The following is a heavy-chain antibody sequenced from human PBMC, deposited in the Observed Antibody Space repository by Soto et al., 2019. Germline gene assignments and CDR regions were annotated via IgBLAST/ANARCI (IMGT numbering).Heavy chain of an antibody. V-gene: IGHV1-69*13. D-gene: IGHD3-9*01. J-gene: IGHJ4*02. CDR1: GGTFSSYA. CDR3: ARVNQGRRDITIFDY. CDR2: IIPIFGTA. Sequence: GASVKVSCKASGGTFSSYAISWVRQAPGQGLEWMGGIIPIFGTANYAQKFQGRVTITADESTSTADMELSSLRSEDTAVYYCARVNQGRRDITIFDYWGQGTLVTVSS.